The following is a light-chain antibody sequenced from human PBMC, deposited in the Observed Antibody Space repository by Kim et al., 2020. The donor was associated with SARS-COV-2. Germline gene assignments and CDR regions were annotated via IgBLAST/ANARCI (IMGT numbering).Light chain of an antibody. V-gene: IGKV3D-15*01. Sequence: LSLSAGERATRSCRASKSLSRDLAWYQHKPGQAPRLVIFDASTRATGIPSRFSGSGSDTEYSLTISSLQSEDFAVYYCQQYNSRYSFGQGTKLEI. CDR2: DAS. J-gene: IGKJ2*01. CDR1: KSLSRD. CDR3: QQYNSRYS.